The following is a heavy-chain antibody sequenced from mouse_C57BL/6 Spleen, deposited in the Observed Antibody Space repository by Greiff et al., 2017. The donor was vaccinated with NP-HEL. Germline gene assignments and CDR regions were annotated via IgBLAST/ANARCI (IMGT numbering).Heavy chain of an antibody. D-gene: IGHD2-2*01. J-gene: IGHJ3*01. V-gene: IGHV5-17*01. CDR1: GFTFSDYG. CDR3: ARNYGYDVWFAY. Sequence: EVKLVESGGGLVKPGGSLKLSCAASGFTFSDYGMHWVRQAPEKGLEWVAYISSGSSTIYYADTVKGRFTISRDNAKNTLFLQMTSLRSEDTAMDYCARNYGYDVWFAYWGQGTLVTVSA. CDR2: ISSGSSTI.